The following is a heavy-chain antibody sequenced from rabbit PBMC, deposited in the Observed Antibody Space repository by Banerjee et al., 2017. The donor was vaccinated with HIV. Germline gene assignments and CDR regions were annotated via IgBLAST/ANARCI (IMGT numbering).Heavy chain of an antibody. D-gene: IGHD8-1*01. V-gene: IGHV1S45*01. J-gene: IGHJ4*01. CDR1: GFTLSRYW. Sequence: QQQLEESGGGLVKPGETLTLTCTASGFTLSRYWMCWVRQAPGKGLEWIACIGTSSGSTWYASWAKGRFTISKTSSTTVTLQMTSLTAADTATYFCARRNAASYWSLWGPGTLVTVS. CDR3: ARRNAASYWSL. CDR2: IGTSSGST.